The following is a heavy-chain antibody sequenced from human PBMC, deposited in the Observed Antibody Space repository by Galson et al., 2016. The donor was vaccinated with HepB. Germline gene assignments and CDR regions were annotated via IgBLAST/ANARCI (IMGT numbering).Heavy chain of an antibody. CDR3: ARVGASAAISYFDY. CDR1: GGSFTNYY. J-gene: IGHJ4*02. CDR2: IYYSGST. D-gene: IGHD2-2*02. Sequence: ETLSLTCTVSGGSFTNYYWNWIRQPPGKGLEWIGYIYYSGSTNYNPSLKSRVTISVDTSKNQFSLNLRSVTAANTAVYYCARVGASAAISYFDYWGQGTLVTVSS. V-gene: IGHV4-59*01.